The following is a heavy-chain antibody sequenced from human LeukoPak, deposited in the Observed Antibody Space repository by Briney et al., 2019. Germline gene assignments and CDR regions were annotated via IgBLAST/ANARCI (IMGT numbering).Heavy chain of an antibody. J-gene: IGHJ5*02. V-gene: IGHV4-39*07. CDR3: ATVYYYGSGSYYSTWFDP. CDR2: INHSGST. D-gene: IGHD3-10*01. Sequence: SETLSLTCTVSGGSISSRSYYWSWIRQPPGTGLEWIGEINHSGSTNYNPSPKSRVTISVDTSKNQFSLKLSSVTAADTAVYYCATVYYYGSGSYYSTWFDPWGQGTLVTVSS. CDR1: GGSISSRSYY.